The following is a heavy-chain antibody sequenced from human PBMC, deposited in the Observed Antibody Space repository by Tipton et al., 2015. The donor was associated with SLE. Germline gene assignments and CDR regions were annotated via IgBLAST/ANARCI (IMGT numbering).Heavy chain of an antibody. D-gene: IGHD6-13*01. CDR2: IYYSGST. CDR1: GGSISSSSYY. CDR3: ASRTPDSRSWLRH. V-gene: IGHV4-39*07. Sequence: TLSLTCTVSGGSISSSSYYWDWIRQPPGKGLEWIGSIYYSGSTYYNPSLKSRVTISVDTSKNQFSLKLSSVTAADTAVYYCASRTPDSRSWLRHWGQGTLVTVSS. J-gene: IGHJ4*02.